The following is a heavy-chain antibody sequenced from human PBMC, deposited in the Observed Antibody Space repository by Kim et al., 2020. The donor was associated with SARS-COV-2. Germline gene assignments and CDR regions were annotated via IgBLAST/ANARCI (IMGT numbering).Heavy chain of an antibody. D-gene: IGHD3-22*01. Sequence: SETLSLTCTVSGGSISSSSYYWGWIRQPPGKGLESIGSYYYSGSSYYNPSLKSRVTISVDTSKNQFSRKLSQVTAASTAEYYCASVVPYDRSGDAFDIW. CDR3: ASVVPYDRSGDAFDI. CDR1: GGSISSSSYY. CDR2: YYYSGSS. V-gene: IGHV4-39*07. J-gene: IGHJ3*02.